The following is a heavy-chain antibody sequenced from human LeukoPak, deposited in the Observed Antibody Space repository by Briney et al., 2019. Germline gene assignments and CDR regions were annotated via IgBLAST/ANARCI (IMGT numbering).Heavy chain of an antibody. CDR2: IYYSGST. D-gene: IGHD6-13*01. Sequence: SQTLSLTCTVSGGSISSGGYYWSWIRQHPGKGLEWIGYIYYSGSTYYNPSLKSRVTISVDTSKNQFSLKLSSVTAADTAVYYCARVSDVRYSSSWYPTGGYFDYWGQGTLVTVSS. J-gene: IGHJ4*02. CDR1: GGSISSGGYY. V-gene: IGHV4-31*03. CDR3: ARVSDVRYSSSWYPTGGYFDY.